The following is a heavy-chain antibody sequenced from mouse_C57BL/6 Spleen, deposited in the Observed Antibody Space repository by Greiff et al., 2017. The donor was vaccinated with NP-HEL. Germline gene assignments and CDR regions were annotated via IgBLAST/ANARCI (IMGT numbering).Heavy chain of an antibody. V-gene: IGHV6-6*01. Sequence: EVTLVASGGGLVPPGGSMTLSCAASGFTFSDAWFSCVRQSPETGLEWVAEIRNKANNHATYYAESVKGRFTISRDDSKSSVYLQMNSLRAEDTGIYYCTHITTVVPYYAMDYWGQGTSVTVSS. CDR3: THITTVVPYYAMDY. CDR1: GFTFSDAW. D-gene: IGHD1-1*01. J-gene: IGHJ4*01. CDR2: IRNKANNHAT.